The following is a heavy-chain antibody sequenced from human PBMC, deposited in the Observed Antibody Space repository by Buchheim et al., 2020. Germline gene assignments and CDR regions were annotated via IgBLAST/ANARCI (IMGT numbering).Heavy chain of an antibody. V-gene: IGHV4-39*01. CDR1: GGSISSGSYF. J-gene: IGHJ6*02. D-gene: IGHD2-15*01. CDR2: LHYSGRT. CDR3: ARMLDCSGRTCYHYYAMDV. Sequence: QLLLQESGPGLVKPSETLSLTCIVSGGSISSGSYFWGWIRQPPGKGLEWIGTLHYSGRTYYNASLQSRVTISVDTSKNPLTLKLTSVSAADTAVYFCARMLDCSGRTCYHYYAMDVWGQGTT.